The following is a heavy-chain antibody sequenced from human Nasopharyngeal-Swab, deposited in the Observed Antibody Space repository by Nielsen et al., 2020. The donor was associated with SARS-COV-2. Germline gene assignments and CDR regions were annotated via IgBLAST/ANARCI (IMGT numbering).Heavy chain of an antibody. J-gene: IGHJ4*02. V-gene: IGHV1-46*01. Sequence: ASVKVSCKASGYTFTSYYMHWVRQAPGQGLEWMGIINPSGGSTSCAQKFQGRVTMTRDTSTSTAYMELSSLRSEDTAVYYCAADQGVQGARGDYWGQGTLVTVSS. D-gene: IGHD3-10*01. CDR3: AADQGVQGARGDY. CDR2: INPSGGST. CDR1: GYTFTSYY.